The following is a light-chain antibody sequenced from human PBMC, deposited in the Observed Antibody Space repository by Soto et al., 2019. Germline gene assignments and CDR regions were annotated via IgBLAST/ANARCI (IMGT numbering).Light chain of an antibody. J-gene: IGKJ1*01. CDR3: QQYNSYST. CDR2: DAS. Sequence: DIQMTQSPSTLSASVGDRVTITCRASQSISSWLAWYQQKPGKAPKVLIYDASSLESGVPSRFSGSGSGTEFTLTISSLQPEDFATYICQQYNSYSTFGPGTKVDIK. CDR1: QSISSW. V-gene: IGKV1-5*01.